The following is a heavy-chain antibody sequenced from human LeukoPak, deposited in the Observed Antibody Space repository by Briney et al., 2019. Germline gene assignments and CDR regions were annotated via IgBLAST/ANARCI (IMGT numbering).Heavy chain of an antibody. CDR3: AKDHSSGWYVLDY. Sequence: PGGSLRLSCAASGFTFDDYAMHWVRQAPGKGLEWVSGISWNSGSIGYADSVKGRFTISRDNAKNSLYLQMNSLRAEGTALYYCAKDHSSGWYVLDYWGQGTLVTVSS. J-gene: IGHJ4*02. V-gene: IGHV3-9*01. D-gene: IGHD6-19*01. CDR2: ISWNSGSI. CDR1: GFTFDDYA.